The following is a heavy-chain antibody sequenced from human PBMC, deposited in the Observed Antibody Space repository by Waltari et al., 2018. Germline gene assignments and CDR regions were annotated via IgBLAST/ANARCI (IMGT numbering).Heavy chain of an antibody. CDR2: IYSGGRT. CDR3: AKDLSAQWGGDCYDPFDY. Sequence: EVQLLESGGGLVQPGGSLRLSCAASGFTFSSYAMSWVRQAPGKGLEWVSVIYSGGRTYYAESVKGRFTISRDNSKNTLYLQMNSRRAEDTAVYYCAKDLSAQWGGDCYDPFDYWGQGTLVTVSS. J-gene: IGHJ4*02. D-gene: IGHD2-21*01. CDR1: GFTFSSYA. V-gene: IGHV3-23*03.